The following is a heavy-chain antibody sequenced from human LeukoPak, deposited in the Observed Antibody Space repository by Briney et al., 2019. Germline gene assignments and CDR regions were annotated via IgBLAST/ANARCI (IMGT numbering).Heavy chain of an antibody. Sequence: GGSLRLSCAASGFTFSNYYMNWVRQTPGKGLEWVSGISGAGDNTDYADSVKGRFTISRDNSKNTLYLQLNSLRAEDTALYYCASRNHYETSGYYRYYFDHWGQGTQVTVSS. CDR1: GFTFSNYY. V-gene: IGHV3-23*01. CDR2: ISGAGDNT. J-gene: IGHJ4*02. CDR3: ASRNHYETSGYYRYYFDH. D-gene: IGHD3-22*01.